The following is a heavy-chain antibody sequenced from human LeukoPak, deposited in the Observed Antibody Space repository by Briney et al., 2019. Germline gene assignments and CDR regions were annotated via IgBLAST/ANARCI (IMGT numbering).Heavy chain of an antibody. Sequence: GGFLRLSCAASGFTFSSYGMHWVRQAPGKGLEWVAVIWYDGSNKYYADSVKGRFTISRDNSKNTLYLQMNSLRAEDTAVYYCARDRALVVPTNWFDPWGQGTLVTVSS. D-gene: IGHD2-2*01. J-gene: IGHJ5*02. CDR3: ARDRALVVPTNWFDP. V-gene: IGHV3-33*01. CDR1: GFTFSSYG. CDR2: IWYDGSNK.